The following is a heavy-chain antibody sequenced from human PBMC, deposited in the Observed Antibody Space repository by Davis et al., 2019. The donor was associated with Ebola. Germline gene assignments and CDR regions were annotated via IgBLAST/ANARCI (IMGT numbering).Heavy chain of an antibody. Sequence: PSETLSLTCTVSGGSVSSGSYYWSWIRQPPGKGLEWIGYIYYSGSTNYNPSLKSRVTISVDTSKNQFSLKLSSVTAADTAVYYCARENSSDWYFDLWGRGTLVTVSS. V-gene: IGHV4-61*01. D-gene: IGHD6-6*01. CDR3: ARENSSDWYFDL. J-gene: IGHJ2*01. CDR1: GGSVSSGSYY. CDR2: IYYSGST.